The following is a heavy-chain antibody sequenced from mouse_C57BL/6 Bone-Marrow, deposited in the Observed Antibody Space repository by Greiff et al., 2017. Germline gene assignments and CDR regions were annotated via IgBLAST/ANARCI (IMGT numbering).Heavy chain of an antibody. J-gene: IGHJ4*01. V-gene: IGHV2-2*01. CDR1: GFSLTSYG. D-gene: IGHD1-1*01. CDR2: IWSGGST. CDR3: AYYGSSDVYAMDY. Sequence: QVQLQQSGPGLVQPSQSLSITCTVSGFSLTSYGVHWVRQSPGKGLEWLGVIWSGGSTDYNAAFISRLSISKDNSKSQVFFKMHSLQADDTAIYYCAYYGSSDVYAMDYWGQGASVTVSS.